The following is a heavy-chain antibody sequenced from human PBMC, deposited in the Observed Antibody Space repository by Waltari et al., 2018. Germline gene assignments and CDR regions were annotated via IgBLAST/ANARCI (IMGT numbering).Heavy chain of an antibody. D-gene: IGHD1-1*01. Sequence: QVQLVQSGAEVKKPGSSVKVSCKASGGTFSSYAISWVRQAPGHGLGWMGGIIPILGTANYAQKCQGRVTITADESTSTAYMELSSLRSEDTAVYYCAREGVGNWNDGVYYYYGMDVWGQGTTVTVSS. CDR1: GGTFSSYA. V-gene: IGHV1-69*13. CDR3: AREGVGNWNDGVYYYYGMDV. J-gene: IGHJ6*02. CDR2: IIPILGTA.